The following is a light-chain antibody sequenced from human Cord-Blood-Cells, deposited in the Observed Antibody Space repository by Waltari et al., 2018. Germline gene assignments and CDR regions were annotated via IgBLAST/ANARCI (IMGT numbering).Light chain of an antibody. V-gene: IGKV1-39*01. CDR2: AAS. CDR1: QSISSY. Sequence: DIQMTQSPSSLSASVGDRVTITCRASQSISSYLNWYQQKPGKAPKLLIYAASSLQSGVPSRFSGSGSGTDFTLTINSLQPEDFATYYCQQSYSTPITFDQGTRLEIK. CDR3: QQSYSTPIT. J-gene: IGKJ5*01.